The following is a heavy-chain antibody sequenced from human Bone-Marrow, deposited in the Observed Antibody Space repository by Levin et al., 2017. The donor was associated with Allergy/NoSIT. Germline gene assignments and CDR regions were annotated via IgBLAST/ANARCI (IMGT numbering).Heavy chain of an antibody. CDR3: TRDRGYCTGGRCPTGLWS. CDR2: ISSSGNLR. CDR1: ASNFSTYE. D-gene: IGHD2-15*01. J-gene: IGHJ5*02. V-gene: IGHV3-48*03. Sequence: GESLKISCAVSASNFSTYEMNWVRQAPGKGLEWVSYISSSGNLRYYADSVKGRFTISRDKAKNSLYLQMNSLRVEDTALYYCTRDRGYCTGGRCPTGLWSWGQGTLVTVAS.